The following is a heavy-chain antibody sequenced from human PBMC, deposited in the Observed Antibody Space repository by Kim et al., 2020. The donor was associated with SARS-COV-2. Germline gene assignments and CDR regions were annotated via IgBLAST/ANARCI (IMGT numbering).Heavy chain of an antibody. Sequence: ASVKVSCKASGYTFTSYAMHWVRQAPGQRLEWMGWINAGNGNTKYSQKFQGRVTITRDTSASTAYMELSSLRSEDTAVYYCARTESVITIFGVVTGYYYYGMDVWGQGTTVTVSS. CDR2: INAGNGNT. CDR1: GYTFTSYA. J-gene: IGHJ6*02. V-gene: IGHV1-3*01. CDR3: ARTESVITIFGVVTGYYYYGMDV. D-gene: IGHD3-3*01.